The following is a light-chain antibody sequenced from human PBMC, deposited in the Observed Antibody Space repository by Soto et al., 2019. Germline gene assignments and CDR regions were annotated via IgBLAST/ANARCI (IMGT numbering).Light chain of an antibody. CDR2: GAS. CDR3: QQYNNWPPT. Sequence: EIVMTQSPATLSVSPGEGVTLSCRASQSVSSNLAWYQQKPGQAPRLLIYGASTRATGIPARFSGSGSGTEFTLTISSLQSEDFAVYYCQQYNNWPPTFAQGTKLEIK. CDR1: QSVSSN. J-gene: IGKJ2*01. V-gene: IGKV3D-15*01.